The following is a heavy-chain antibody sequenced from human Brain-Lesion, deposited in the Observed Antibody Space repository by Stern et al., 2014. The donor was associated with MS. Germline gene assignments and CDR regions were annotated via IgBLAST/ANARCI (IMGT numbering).Heavy chain of an antibody. J-gene: IGHJ4*02. CDR3: ARDITGSSAYFAS. V-gene: IGHV3-9*01. CDR2: ISWNSGTI. CDR1: GFTFDDYA. Sequence: VQLVESGGDLVQPGRSLRLSCAAFGFTFDDYAMHWVRPAPGKGLEWVAGISWNSGTIAYADSLKGRFTTSRDNAYRSQYLQMNSLRPEDTALYYCARDITGSSAYFASWGQGTLVTVSS. D-gene: IGHD1-14*01.